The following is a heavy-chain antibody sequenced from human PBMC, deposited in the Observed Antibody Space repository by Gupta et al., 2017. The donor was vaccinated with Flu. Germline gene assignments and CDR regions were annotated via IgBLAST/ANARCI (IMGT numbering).Heavy chain of an antibody. V-gene: IGHV4-34*01. J-gene: IGHJ4*02. Sequence: QVQLQQWGAGLLKPSETLSLTCAVYGESFSGYYWNWIRQPPGKGLEWIGEINHSGSTNYNPSRKRRVTISVDTSKNQFSLKLASVTAADTAVYYCARGEAYSYGAYLLDYWGQGTLVTVSS. CDR1: GESFSGYY. CDR2: INHSGST. CDR3: ARGEAYSYGAYLLDY. D-gene: IGHD5-18*01.